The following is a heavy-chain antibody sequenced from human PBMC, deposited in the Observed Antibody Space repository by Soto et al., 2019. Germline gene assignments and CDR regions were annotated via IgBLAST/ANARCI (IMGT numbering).Heavy chain of an antibody. V-gene: IGHV3-21*01. D-gene: IGHD2-2*01. Sequence: GGSLRLSCTVSGFAFNNYGINWVRQAPGKGLEWVSSISKSDYTYYSDSVKGRFTISRDNAKNSVSLQMNTLRVEDTAVYYCAREDSIIIPAVSDFWGQGTLVTAPQ. J-gene: IGHJ4*02. CDR3: AREDSIIIPAVSDF. CDR1: GFAFNNYG. CDR2: ISKSDYT.